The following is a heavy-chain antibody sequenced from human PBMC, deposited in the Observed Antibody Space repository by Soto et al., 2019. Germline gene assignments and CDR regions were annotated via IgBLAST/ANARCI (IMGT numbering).Heavy chain of an antibody. Sequence: PSETLSLTCDVYGGSFSGYIWTWIRQTPGKGLQWIGQINHSGSANYNPSLKSRVTMSVDTSNNHFSLKLISVTTADTAVYFCAREGNLGRWIQPLDSWGQGTLVTVSS. CDR1: GGSFSGYI. D-gene: IGHD2-2*03. CDR2: INHSGSA. J-gene: IGHJ4*02. CDR3: AREGNLGRWIQPLDS. V-gene: IGHV4-34*10.